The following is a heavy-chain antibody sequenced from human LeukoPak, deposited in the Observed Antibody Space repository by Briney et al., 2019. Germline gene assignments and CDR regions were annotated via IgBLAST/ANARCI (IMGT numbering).Heavy chain of an antibody. Sequence: PSETLSLTCTVSGGSISSYYWSWIRQPAGKGLEWIGRIYRSGSTNYNPSLKSRVTISVDTSKNQFSLKLSSVTAADTAVYYCARMKRLYSGYDRRGGFDYWGQGTLVTVSS. J-gene: IGHJ4*02. CDR2: IYRSGST. CDR3: ARMKRLYSGYDRRGGFDY. D-gene: IGHD5-12*01. V-gene: IGHV4-4*07. CDR1: GGSISSYY.